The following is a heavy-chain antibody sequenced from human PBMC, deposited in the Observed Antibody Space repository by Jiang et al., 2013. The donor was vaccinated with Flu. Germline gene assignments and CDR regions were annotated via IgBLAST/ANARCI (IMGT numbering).Heavy chain of an antibody. Sequence: SGAEVKKPGASVKVSCKVSGYTLTELSMHWVRQAPGKGLEWMGGFDPEDGETIYAQKFQGRVTMTEDTSTDTAYMELSSLRSEDTAVYYCATDQRSLELTLRYYGMDVWGQGTTVTVSS. CDR1: GYTLTELS. CDR2: FDPEDGET. CDR3: ATDQRSLELTLRYYGMDV. V-gene: IGHV1-24*01. D-gene: IGHD1-7*01. J-gene: IGHJ6*02.